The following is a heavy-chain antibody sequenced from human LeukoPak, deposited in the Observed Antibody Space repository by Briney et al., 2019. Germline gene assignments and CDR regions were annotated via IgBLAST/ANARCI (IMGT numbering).Heavy chain of an antibody. CDR2: ISRTGNSI. CDR1: GFTFSSYA. J-gene: IGHJ4*02. Sequence: GGSLRLSCAASGFTFSSYAMNWVRLAPGKGLEWISYISRTGNSIYYADSVKGRFTISRDSAKNSLYLQMNSLRAEDTAVYYCARGPYSSNWYVDYWGQGTLVTVAS. V-gene: IGHV3-48*03. D-gene: IGHD6-13*01. CDR3: ARGPYSSNWYVDY.